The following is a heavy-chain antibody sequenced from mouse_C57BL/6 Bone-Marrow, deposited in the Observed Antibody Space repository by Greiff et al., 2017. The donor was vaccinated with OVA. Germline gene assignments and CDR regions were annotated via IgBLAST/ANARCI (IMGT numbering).Heavy chain of an antibody. Sequence: VKLQQPGAELVKPGASVKLSCKASGYTFTSYWITWVKQRPGQGLEWIGDIYPGSGSTNYNEKFKSKATLTVDTSSSTAYMQRSSLTSEDSAVYYCAREGDSSGPNYDAMDYWGQGTSVTVSS. J-gene: IGHJ4*01. V-gene: IGHV1-55*01. CDR3: AREGDSSGPNYDAMDY. CDR2: IYPGSGST. D-gene: IGHD3-2*02. CDR1: GYTFTSYW.